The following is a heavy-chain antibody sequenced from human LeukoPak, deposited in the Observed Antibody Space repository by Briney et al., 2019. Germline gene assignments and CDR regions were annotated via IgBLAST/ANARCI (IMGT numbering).Heavy chain of an antibody. Sequence: GGSLRLSCAASGFTFSSYAMSWVRQAPGKGLEWVSAISGSGGSTYYADSVKGRFTISRDNSKNTLYLQMNSLRAEDTAVYYYAKDRGWGQNYYDSSGSNFDYWGQGTLVTVSS. CDR3: AKDRGWGQNYYDSSGSNFDY. D-gene: IGHD3-22*01. CDR2: ISGSGGST. V-gene: IGHV3-23*01. CDR1: GFTFSSYA. J-gene: IGHJ4*02.